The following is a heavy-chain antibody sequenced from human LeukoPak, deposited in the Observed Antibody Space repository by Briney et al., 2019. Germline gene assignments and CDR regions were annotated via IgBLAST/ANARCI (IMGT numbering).Heavy chain of an antibody. V-gene: IGHV1-2*02. CDR2: IDPHSGDT. CDR1: GYNFIGYF. Sequence: SVKVSCKTSGYNFIGYFIHWVRQAPGQGLEWMGWIDPHSGDTAYANKFQGRVTLTRDTTTTTVYMESNSLRSDDTAVYFCARVRGGYCTGDRCYGDFFFDNWGQGTLVTVTS. J-gene: IGHJ4*02. CDR3: ARVRGGYCTGDRCYGDFFFDN. D-gene: IGHD2-15*01.